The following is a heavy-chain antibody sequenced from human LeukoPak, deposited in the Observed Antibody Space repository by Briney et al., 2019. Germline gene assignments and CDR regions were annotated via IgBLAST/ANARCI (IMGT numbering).Heavy chain of an antibody. Sequence: ASVKVSYKASGGTFSRYAISWVRQAPGQGLEWMGGIIPIFGTANYAQKFQGRVTITTDESTSTAYMELSSLRSDDTAVYYCARSRDGYYEHFDYWGQGTLVTVSS. CDR1: GGTFSRYA. J-gene: IGHJ4*02. CDR2: IIPIFGTA. CDR3: ARSRDGYYEHFDY. D-gene: IGHD5-24*01. V-gene: IGHV1-69*05.